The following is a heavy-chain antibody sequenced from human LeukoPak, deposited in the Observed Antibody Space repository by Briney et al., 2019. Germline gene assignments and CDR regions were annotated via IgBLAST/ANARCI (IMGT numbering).Heavy chain of an antibody. CDR3: ARGRGAYYFDY. Sequence: SETLSLTCTVSGGSISSYYWSWIRQPPGKGLEWIGYIYYSGSTNYNPSLKSRVTISVDTSKNQFSLKLSSVTAADTAVYYCARGRGAYYFDYWAREPWSPSPQ. J-gene: IGHJ4*02. V-gene: IGHV4-59*01. CDR2: IYYSGST. D-gene: IGHD6-25*01. CDR1: GGSISSYY.